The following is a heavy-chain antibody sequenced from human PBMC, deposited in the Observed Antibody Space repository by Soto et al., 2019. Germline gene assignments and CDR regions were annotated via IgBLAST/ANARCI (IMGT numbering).Heavy chain of an antibody. CDR2: INGGNGNT. V-gene: IGHV1-3*01. D-gene: IGHD2-21*02. J-gene: IGHJ1*01. CDR1: GYTFTSYA. Sequence: QVQLVQSGAEVKKPGASVKVSCKGSGYTFTSYAMHWVRQAPGQRLEWRVWINGGNGNTKYSQKFQGRVTITRDTSARTAYMELSSLRSEDTAVYYCARASPIVRGGDPPEYFQYWGQGTLVTVSS. CDR3: ARASPIVRGGDPPEYFQY.